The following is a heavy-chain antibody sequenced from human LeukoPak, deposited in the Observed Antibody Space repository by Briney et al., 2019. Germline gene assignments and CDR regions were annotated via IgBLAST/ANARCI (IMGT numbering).Heavy chain of an antibody. Sequence: GGSLRLSCAASGFTFSSYAMSWVRQAPGKGLEWVSAISGSGGSTYYADSVKGRFTISRDNSKNTLYLQMNSLRAEDTAVYYCAKDILGYCSGGSCYLPEPEYHWGQGTLVTVSS. CDR3: AKDILGYCSGGSCYLPEPEYH. V-gene: IGHV3-23*01. D-gene: IGHD2-15*01. J-gene: IGHJ5*02. CDR2: ISGSGGST. CDR1: GFTFSSYA.